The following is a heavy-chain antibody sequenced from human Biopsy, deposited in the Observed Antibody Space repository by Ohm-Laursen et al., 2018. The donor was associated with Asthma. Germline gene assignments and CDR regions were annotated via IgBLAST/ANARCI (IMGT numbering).Heavy chain of an antibody. CDR2: IKHDGTEK. CDR1: GFTFSHYN. D-gene: IGHD3-3*02. CDR3: ARTFHFWSPYHAEHYQL. J-gene: IGHJ1*01. Sequence: SLRLSCAASGFTFSHYNMNWARQVPGKGLEWVANIKHDGTEKNHVDSLKGRFTISRDNAKNSLYLQMNSLRAEDTAVYYCARTFHFWSPYHAEHYQLWGQGTPVTVPS. V-gene: IGHV3-7*01.